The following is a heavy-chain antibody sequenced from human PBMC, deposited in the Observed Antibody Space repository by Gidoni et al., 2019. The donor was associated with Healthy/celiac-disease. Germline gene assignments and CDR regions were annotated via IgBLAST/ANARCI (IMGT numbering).Heavy chain of an antibody. D-gene: IGHD2-15*01. CDR3: TTLLHCSGGSCYSD. J-gene: IGHJ4*02. CDR1: GFTFSNAW. V-gene: IGHV3-15*01. CDR2: IKSKTDGGTT. Sequence: EVQLVESGGGLLKPGGSLRLSCAASGFTFSNAWMSWVRQAPGKGLEWVGRIKSKTDGGTTDYAAPVKGRFTISRDDSKNTLYLQMNSLKTEDTAVFYCTTLLHCSGGSCYSDWGQGTLVTVSS.